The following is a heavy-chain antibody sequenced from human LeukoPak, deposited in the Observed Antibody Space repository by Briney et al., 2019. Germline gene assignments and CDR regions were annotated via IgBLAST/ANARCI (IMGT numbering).Heavy chain of an antibody. CDR1: GGSFSGYY. CDR2: INHSGST. V-gene: IGHV4-34*01. Sequence: SETLSLTCAVYGGSFSGYYWSWIRQPPGKGLEWIGEINHSGSTNYNPSLKSRVTISVDTSKNQFSLKLSSATAADTAVYYCARGGRGYILYYFDYWGQGTLVTVSS. J-gene: IGHJ4*02. D-gene: IGHD5-18*01. CDR3: ARGGRGYILYYFDY.